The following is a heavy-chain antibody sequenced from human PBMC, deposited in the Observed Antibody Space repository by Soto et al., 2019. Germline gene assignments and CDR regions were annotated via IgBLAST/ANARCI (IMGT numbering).Heavy chain of an antibody. V-gene: IGHV1-2*02. CDR3: ARGLDYYDSSGYFTTYYFDF. D-gene: IGHD3-22*01. CDR2: INPNSGGT. J-gene: IGHJ4*02. Sequence: ASVKVSCKASGYTFTGYYMHWVRQAPGQGLEWMGWINPNSGGTNYAQKFQGRVTMTRDTSISTAYMELSRLRSDDTAVYYCARGLDYYDSSGYFTTYYFDFWGQGALVTVSS. CDR1: GYTFTGYY.